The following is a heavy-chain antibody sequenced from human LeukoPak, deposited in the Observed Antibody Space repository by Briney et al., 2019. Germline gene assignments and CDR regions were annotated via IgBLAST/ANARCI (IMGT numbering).Heavy chain of an antibody. CDR1: GFTFDDYA. J-gene: IGHJ4*02. CDR2: ISWNSGNI. V-gene: IGHV3-9*01. D-gene: IGHD5-12*01. CDR3: AKTEDYSGYDCEDY. Sequence: GRSLRLSCAASGFTFDDYAMHWVRQAPGKGLEWVSGISWNSGNIGYADSVKGRFTISRDNAKNSLYLQMNSLRAEDTAVYYCAKTEDYSGYDCEDYWGQGTLVTVSS.